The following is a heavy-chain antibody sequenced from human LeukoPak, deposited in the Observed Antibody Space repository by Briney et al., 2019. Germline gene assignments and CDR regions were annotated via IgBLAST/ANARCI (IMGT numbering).Heavy chain of an antibody. J-gene: IGHJ5*02. D-gene: IGHD3-10*01. V-gene: IGHV4-61*02. CDR2: IYTSGST. CDR1: GGSISSGSYY. Sequence: PSQTLSLTCTVSGGSISSGSYYWSWIRQPAGKGLEWIGRIYTSGSTNYNPSLESRVTISVDTSKNQFSLKLSSVTAADTAVYYCARESTGFGEFVWFDPWGQGTLVTVSS. CDR3: ARESTGFGEFVWFDP.